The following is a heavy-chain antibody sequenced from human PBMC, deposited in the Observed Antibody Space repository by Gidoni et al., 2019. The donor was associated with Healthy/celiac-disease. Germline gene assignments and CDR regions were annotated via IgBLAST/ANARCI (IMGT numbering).Heavy chain of an antibody. CDR3: AKDLGGSDGTAFDY. D-gene: IGHD1-26*01. J-gene: IGHJ4*02. CDR2: ISYDGSNK. CDR1: GFTFSSYG. V-gene: IGHV3-30*18. Sequence: QVQLVESGGGVVQPGRSLRLSCAASGFTFSSYGMHWVRQAPGKGLEWVAVISYDGSNKYYADSVKGRFTISRDNSKNTLYLQMNSLRAEDTAVYYCAKDLGGSDGTAFDYWGQGTLVTVSS.